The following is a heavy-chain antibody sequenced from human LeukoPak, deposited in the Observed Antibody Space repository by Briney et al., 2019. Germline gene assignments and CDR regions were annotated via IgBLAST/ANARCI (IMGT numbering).Heavy chain of an antibody. CDR3: AREHENDYGSGTNFDY. J-gene: IGHJ4*02. CDR1: GGSISSYY. CDR2: IYTSGST. D-gene: IGHD3-10*01. V-gene: IGHV4-4*07. Sequence: SETLSLTCTVSGGSISSYYWSWIRQPAGKGLEWIGRIYTSGSTNYNPPLKSRVTISVDTSKNQFSLKLSSVTAADTAVYYCAREHENDYGSGTNFDYWGQGTLVTVSS.